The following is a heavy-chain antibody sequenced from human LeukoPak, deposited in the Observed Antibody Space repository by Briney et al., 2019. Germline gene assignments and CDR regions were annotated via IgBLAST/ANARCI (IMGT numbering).Heavy chain of an antibody. V-gene: IGHV3-23*01. D-gene: IGHD2-2*01. Sequence: GGSLRLSCAASGFTFSSYAMSWVRQAPGKGLEWVSAISGSGGSTYYADSVKGRFTISRDNSKNTLYLQMNSLRAEDTAVYYCAKDNSKRYCSSTSCSALYYFDYWGQGTLVTVSS. CDR2: ISGSGGST. J-gene: IGHJ4*02. CDR3: AKDNSKRYCSSTSCSALYYFDY. CDR1: GFTFSSYA.